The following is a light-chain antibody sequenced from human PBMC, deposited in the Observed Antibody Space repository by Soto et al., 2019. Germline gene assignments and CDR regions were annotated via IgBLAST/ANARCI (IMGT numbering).Light chain of an antibody. V-gene: IGLV1-40*01. CDR2: ANS. J-gene: IGLJ2*01. CDR1: SSNIGAGYD. Sequence: QSALTQPPSVSGAPGQRVTISCTGSSSNIGAGYDVHWYQQLPGTAPKLLIYANSNRPSGVPDRFSGSKSGTSASLAITGLQAEDEADYYCQSYDSSLSGWEVFGGGTKVTVL. CDR3: QSYDSSLSGWEV.